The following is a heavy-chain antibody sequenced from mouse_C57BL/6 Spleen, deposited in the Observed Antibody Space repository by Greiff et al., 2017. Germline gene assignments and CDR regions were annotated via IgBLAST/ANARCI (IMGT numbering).Heavy chain of an antibody. CDR3: ARPGYGSSYWFAY. CDR2: INPNNGGT. D-gene: IGHD1-1*01. J-gene: IGHJ3*01. Sequence: VQLQQSGPELVKPGASVKISCKASGYTFTDYYMNWVKQSPGKSLEWIGDINPNNGGTSYNQKFKGKATLTVDKSSSTAYMELRSLTSEDSAVYYCARPGYGSSYWFAYWGQGTLVTVSA. CDR1: GYTFTDYY. V-gene: IGHV1-26*01.